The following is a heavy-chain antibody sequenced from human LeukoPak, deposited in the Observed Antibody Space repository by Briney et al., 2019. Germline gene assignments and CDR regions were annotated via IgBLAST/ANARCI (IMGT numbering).Heavy chain of an antibody. CDR1: GFTFSSYS. CDR2: INHSGST. CDR3: ARGYGYYGSGSYYKYYFDY. D-gene: IGHD3-10*01. Sequence: GSLRLSCAAFGFTFSSYSMNWVRQPPGKGLEWVGEINHSGSTNYNPSLKSRVTISVDTSKNQFSLKLSSVTAADTAVYYCARGYGYYGSGSYYKYYFDYWGQGTLVTVSS. J-gene: IGHJ4*02. V-gene: IGHV4-34*01.